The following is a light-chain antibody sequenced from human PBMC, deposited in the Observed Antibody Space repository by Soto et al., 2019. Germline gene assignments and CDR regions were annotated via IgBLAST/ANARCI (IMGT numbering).Light chain of an antibody. Sequence: IQLTQSPSSLSASVGDRVTITCRASPAIASFLAWYQQKPGKAPKLLTYGASTLQSGVPSRFSGSGSGTDFTLTISSLQPEDFATYYCQQLNKYPSTFGGGTKVDIK. V-gene: IGKV1-9*01. CDR3: QQLNKYPST. CDR2: GAS. J-gene: IGKJ4*01. CDR1: PAIASF.